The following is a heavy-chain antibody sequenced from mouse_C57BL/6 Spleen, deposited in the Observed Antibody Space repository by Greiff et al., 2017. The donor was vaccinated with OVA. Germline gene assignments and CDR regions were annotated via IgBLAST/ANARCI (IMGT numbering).Heavy chain of an antibody. Sequence: EVKLMESGPELVKPGASVKISCKASGYTFTDYNMYWVKQSHGKSLEWIGAINPNNGGTIYHQKFKGKATLTVDKSSSTAYMELRSLTSEDTAVYYCARNDYVMDYWGQGTSVTGSS. CDR3: ARNDYVMDY. CDR2: INPNNGGT. J-gene: IGHJ4*01. V-gene: IGHV1-18*01. D-gene: IGHD2-4*01. CDR1: GYTFTDYN.